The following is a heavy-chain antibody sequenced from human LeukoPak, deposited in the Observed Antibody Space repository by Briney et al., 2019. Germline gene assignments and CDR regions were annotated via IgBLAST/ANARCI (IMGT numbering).Heavy chain of an antibody. CDR2: IYYSGST. J-gene: IGHJ5*02. D-gene: IGHD2-2*01. CDR3: ARRVPAAWNWSDP. Sequence: SETLSLTCTVSGGSISSSSYYWGWIRQPPGKGLEWIGSIYYSGSTYYNPSLKSRVTISVDTSKNQFSLKLSSVTAADTAVYYCARRVPAAWNWSDPWGQGTLVTVSS. CDR1: GGSISSSSYY. V-gene: IGHV4-39*07.